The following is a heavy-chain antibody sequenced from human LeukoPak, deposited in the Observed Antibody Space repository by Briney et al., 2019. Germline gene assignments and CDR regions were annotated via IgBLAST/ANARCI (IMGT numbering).Heavy chain of an antibody. D-gene: IGHD6-19*01. V-gene: IGHV3-23*01. J-gene: IGHJ4*02. Sequence: GGSLKLSCEASGFTFGSYAMYWVRQAPGKGLEWVAGIFGSGGSAHYADSAKGRFTISRDNSKNTVYLQINSLRAEDTAVYYCGKTTTGYSSGQKPAWPVDYWGQGTLVTVSS. CDR2: IFGSGGSA. CDR3: GKTTTGYSSGQKPAWPVDY. CDR1: GFTFGSYA.